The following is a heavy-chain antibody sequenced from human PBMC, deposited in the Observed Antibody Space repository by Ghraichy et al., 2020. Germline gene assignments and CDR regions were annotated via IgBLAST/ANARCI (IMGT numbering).Heavy chain of an antibody. Sequence: GGSLRLSCEGAGFDFNKYRLNWVRQAPGKGLEWIAFISSGGDSAIYVDSVRGRFAISRDDANKSLSLQMDGLRVEDTAIYYCARASFDFWSGARYYWYFNLWGRGTLVSVSS. J-gene: IGHJ2*01. CDR3: ARASFDFWSGARYYWYFNL. D-gene: IGHD3-3*01. CDR2: ISSGGDSA. CDR1: GFDFNKYR. V-gene: IGHV3-48*01.